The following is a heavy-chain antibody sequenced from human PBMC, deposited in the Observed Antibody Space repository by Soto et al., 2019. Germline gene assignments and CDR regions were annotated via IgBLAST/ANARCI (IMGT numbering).Heavy chain of an antibody. CDR3: ARGWNYDLFQSPNWFDT. D-gene: IGHD1-7*01. CDR2: INHSGST. Sequence: PSETLPFTCAVYVGTFSGYYWSLISQPPGKGLECIWEINHSGSTNYDPSLKSRVTISVYRSKNEFSLKLSSVTAADTAVYYCARGWNYDLFQSPNWFDTWGQGTLVTLSS. CDR1: VGTFSGYY. J-gene: IGHJ5*02. V-gene: IGHV4-34*01.